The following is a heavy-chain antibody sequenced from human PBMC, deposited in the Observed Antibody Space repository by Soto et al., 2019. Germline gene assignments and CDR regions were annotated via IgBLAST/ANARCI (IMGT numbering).Heavy chain of an antibody. D-gene: IGHD3-3*01. CDR2: IVVGSGNT. V-gene: IGHV1-58*01. J-gene: IGHJ4*02. CDR3: AAGLGGDFWSGYPLFDY. CDR1: GFTFTSSA. Sequence: AASVKVSCKASGFTFTSSAVQWVRQARGQRLEWIGWIVVGSGNTNYAQKFQERVTITRDMSTSTAYMELSSLRSEDTAVYYCAAGLGGDFWSGYPLFDYWGQGTLVTVSS.